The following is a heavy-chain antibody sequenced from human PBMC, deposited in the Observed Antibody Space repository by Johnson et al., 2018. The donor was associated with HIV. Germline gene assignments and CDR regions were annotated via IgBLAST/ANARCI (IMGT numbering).Heavy chain of an antibody. Sequence: EKLVESGGGLVQPGGSLRLSCAASGITVGTNYMSWVRQAPGKGLAWVSVIFSVGDVYYADSVKGRFTISRDNSKNMVYLQMNSLRPEDTAVYYCARDGRDLVTRGSFDVWGQGTVVTVSS. J-gene: IGHJ3*01. V-gene: IGHV3-66*02. D-gene: IGHD3-9*01. CDR2: IFSVGDV. CDR1: GITVGTNY. CDR3: ARDGRDLVTRGSFDV.